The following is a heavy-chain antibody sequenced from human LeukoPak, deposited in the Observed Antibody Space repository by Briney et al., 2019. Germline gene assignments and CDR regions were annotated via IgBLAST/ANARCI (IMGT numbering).Heavy chain of an antibody. CDR3: ARDRTSTWSWDY. CDR1: GFTFNNNG. V-gene: IGHV3-30*03. Sequence: GGSLRLSCEASGFTFNNNGMHWVRQAPGKGLEWVAVISYDGSIQYYADSVKGRFTISRDNYKSTLYLQMDSLTPEDTAVYYCARDRTSTWSWDYWGQGTLVTVSS. CDR2: ISYDGSIQ. J-gene: IGHJ4*02. D-gene: IGHD2-2*01.